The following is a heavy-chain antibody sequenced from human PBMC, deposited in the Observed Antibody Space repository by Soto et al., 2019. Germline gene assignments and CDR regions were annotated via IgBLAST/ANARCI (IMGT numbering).Heavy chain of an antibody. D-gene: IGHD5-12*01. J-gene: IGHJ4*02. CDR3: ARDGGYSGYEPATG. CDR2: IQPEGSER. CDR1: VLTWSSYW. V-gene: IGHV3-7*01. Sequence: GGSRRLAGAASVLTWSSYWMSWVGQAPGKGLGWVANIQPEGSERYCGGSVGGGFTLSRDNAKNSLYLQMNCLRAEDTAVYDCARDGGYSGYEPATGWVQVTLVTVSS.